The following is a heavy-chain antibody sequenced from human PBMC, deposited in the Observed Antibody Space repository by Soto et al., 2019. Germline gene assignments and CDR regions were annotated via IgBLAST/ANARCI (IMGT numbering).Heavy chain of an antibody. CDR1: GFTFDDYA. V-gene: IGHV3-9*01. Sequence: EVQLVESGGGLVQPGRSLRLSCAASGFTFDDYAMHWVRQAPGKGLEWVSGISWNSGSIGYADSVKGRFTISRDNAKNSLYLQMNSLRAEDRALYYCAKGVFYDSSGYIDYWGQGTLVTVSS. J-gene: IGHJ4*02. CDR3: AKGVFYDSSGYIDY. D-gene: IGHD3-22*01. CDR2: ISWNSGSI.